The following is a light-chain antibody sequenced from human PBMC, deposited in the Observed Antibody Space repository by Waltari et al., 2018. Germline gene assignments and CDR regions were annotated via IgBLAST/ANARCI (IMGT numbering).Light chain of an antibody. CDR3: QQYYTILRT. CDR1: QSALYNSNNKNY. V-gene: IGKV4-1*01. J-gene: IGKJ1*01. Sequence: DIVMTQSPDSLAVSLGARATINCKASQSALYNSNNKNYLAWYQHKPGQPPKLLISWASTRESGVPDRFSGSGSGTDFTLTISSLQAEDVAVYYCQQYYTILRTFGQGTKVEI. CDR2: WAS.